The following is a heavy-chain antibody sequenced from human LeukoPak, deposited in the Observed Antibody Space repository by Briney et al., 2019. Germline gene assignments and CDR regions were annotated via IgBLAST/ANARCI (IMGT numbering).Heavy chain of an antibody. D-gene: IGHD1-7*01. Sequence: SETLSLTCTVSGGSISSYYWSWIRQPAGKGLEWIGRIYTSGSTNYNPSLKSRVTMSVDTSKNQFSLKLGSVTAADTAVYYCARVKLNWNLYYYGMDVWGQGTTVTVSS. J-gene: IGHJ6*02. CDR2: IYTSGST. V-gene: IGHV4-4*07. CDR3: ARVKLNWNLYYYGMDV. CDR1: GGSISSYY.